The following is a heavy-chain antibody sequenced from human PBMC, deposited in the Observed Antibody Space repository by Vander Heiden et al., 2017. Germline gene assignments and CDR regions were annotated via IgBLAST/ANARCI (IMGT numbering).Heavy chain of an antibody. J-gene: IGHJ6*02. V-gene: IGHV4-4*07. CDR3: ARDHTGVLLWFGELRGMDV. D-gene: IGHD3-10*01. CDR2: IYTSGST. CDR1: GGSTRRYY. Sequence: QVQLQESGPGLVKPPETLSLPCPASGGSTRRYYWRWIRQPAGKGLEWIGRIYTSGSTNYNPSLKSRVTMSVDTSKNQFSLKLSSVTAADTAVYYCARDHTGVLLWFGELRGMDVWGQGTTVTVSS.